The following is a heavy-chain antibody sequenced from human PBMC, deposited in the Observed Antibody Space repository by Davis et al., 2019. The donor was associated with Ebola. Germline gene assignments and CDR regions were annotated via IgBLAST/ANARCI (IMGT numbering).Heavy chain of an antibody. Sequence: GGSLRLSCAASGFTFSSHAMSWVRQAPGKGLEWVSTISGSGGSTYYADSVKGRFIISRDSSKNTLYLQMNSLRAEDTAVYYCARVRTGMRGYFDSWGQGTLVTVSS. CDR2: ISGSGGST. V-gene: IGHV3-23*01. CDR1: GFTFSSHA. J-gene: IGHJ4*02. D-gene: IGHD1-1*01. CDR3: ARVRTGMRGYFDS.